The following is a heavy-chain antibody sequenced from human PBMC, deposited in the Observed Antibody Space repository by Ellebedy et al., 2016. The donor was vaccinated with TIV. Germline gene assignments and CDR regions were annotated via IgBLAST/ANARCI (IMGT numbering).Heavy chain of an antibody. CDR3: AKGKTYFYYGMDV. CDR1: GFTFSSHW. J-gene: IGHJ6*02. V-gene: IGHV3-74*01. CDR2: IDSYGRTS. Sequence: PGGSLRLSCAASGFTFSSHWMHLVRQAPGKGLVWVSCIDSYGRTSSYADSVKGRFTISRDNVKNTLYLQLNSQGAEDTAVYYCAKGKTYFYYGMDVWGQGTTVTVSS.